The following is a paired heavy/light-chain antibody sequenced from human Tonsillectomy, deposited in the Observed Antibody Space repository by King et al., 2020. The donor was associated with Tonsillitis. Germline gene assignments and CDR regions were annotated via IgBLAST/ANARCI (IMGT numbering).Heavy chain of an antibody. CDR1: GGTFSRYA. CDR3: ARAPRWIQLNYYGMDV. CDR2: IIPMFGTA. J-gene: IGHJ6*02. Sequence: QVQLVQSGAEVKKPGSSVKVSCKASGGTFSRYAISWVRQAPGQGLEWMGGIIPMFGTANNAQKFQGRVTITADDSTSTAYMELRSLRSEDTAVYYCARAPRWIQLNYYGMDVWGQGTTVTVSS. V-gene: IGHV1-69*01. D-gene: IGHD5-18*01.
Light chain of an antibody. CDR1: QDISNY. CDR2: DAS. V-gene: IGKV1-33*01. J-gene: IGKJ2*01. CDR3: QQYDNLGMYT. Sequence: DIQMTQSPSSLSASVGDRVTITCQASQDISNYLNWYQQKPGKAPKLLIYDASILETGVPSRFSGSGSGTDFTFTISSLQPEDIATYYCQQYDNLGMYTFGQGTKLEIK.